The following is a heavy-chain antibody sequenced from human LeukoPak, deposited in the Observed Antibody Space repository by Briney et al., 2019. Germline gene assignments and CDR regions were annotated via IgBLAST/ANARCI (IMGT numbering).Heavy chain of an antibody. CDR3: ARGLQQQLGWFDP. Sequence: GGSLRLSCSASGFTVSNNYMSWVRQAPGKGLEWVSINSGGGTNYADSVKGRFTISRNNSKNTLYLQMSSLSHDDTAVYYCARGLQQQLGWFDPWGQGTLVTVSS. CDR1: GFTVSNNY. J-gene: IGHJ5*02. V-gene: IGHV3-53*04. D-gene: IGHD6-13*01. CDR2: NSGGGT.